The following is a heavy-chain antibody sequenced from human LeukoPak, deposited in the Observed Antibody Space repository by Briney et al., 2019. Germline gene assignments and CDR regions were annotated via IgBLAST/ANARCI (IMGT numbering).Heavy chain of an antibody. CDR1: GFTFSSYS. D-gene: IGHD1-7*01. Sequence: PGGSLRLSCAASGFTFSSYSMNWVRQAAGKGLEWGSSISSSSSYIYYADSVKGRFTISRDNAKNSLYLQMNSLRAEDTAVYYCARYLYNWNLIPYYFDYWGQGTLVTVSS. CDR3: ARYLYNWNLIPYYFDY. V-gene: IGHV3-21*01. J-gene: IGHJ4*02. CDR2: ISSSSSYI.